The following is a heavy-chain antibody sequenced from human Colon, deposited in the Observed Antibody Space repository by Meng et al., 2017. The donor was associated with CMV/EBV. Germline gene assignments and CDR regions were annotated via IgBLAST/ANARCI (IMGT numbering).Heavy chain of an antibody. D-gene: IGHD2-2*01. J-gene: IGHJ4*02. V-gene: IGHV4-59*01. CDR3: ARAGCSSSTCLFDS. CDR1: SGSMSTYY. Sequence: SETLSLTCIVSSGSMSTYYWSWIRQPPGKGLEWIGYIYYSGSIFYNPSLKTRVIISVDSSKTQFSLNLSSVTAADTAVYYCARAGCSSSTCLFDSWGQGTLVTVSS. CDR2: IYYSGSI.